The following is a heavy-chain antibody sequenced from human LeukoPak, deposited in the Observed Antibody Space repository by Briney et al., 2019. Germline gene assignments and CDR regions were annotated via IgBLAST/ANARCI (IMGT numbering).Heavy chain of an antibody. CDR3: ARGGYDILTGYFYYYMDV. V-gene: IGHV1-2*02. J-gene: IGHJ6*03. Sequence: GASVKVSCKASGYTFTGYYMHWVRQAPGQGLEWMGWINPNSVGTNYAQKFQGRVTMTRDTSISTAYMELSRLRSDDTAVYYCARGGYDILTGYFYYYMDVWGKGTTVTISS. CDR1: GYTFTGYY. CDR2: INPNSVGT. D-gene: IGHD3-9*01.